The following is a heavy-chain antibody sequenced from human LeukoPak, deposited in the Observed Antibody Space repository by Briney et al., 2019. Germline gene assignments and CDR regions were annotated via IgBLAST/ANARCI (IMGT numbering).Heavy chain of an antibody. CDR1: RFHLSSFC. CDR2: IRHDGSYQ. Sequence: GALRIFFGATRFHLSSFCKEWVRQTPSQGPGGGAIIRHDGSYQQYADSVKGRFTVSRDNSKDTVYLQMNSLRTEHTAVYYCAKNRDSSDYPRDFDYWGQGTLVTVSS. CDR3: AKNRDSSDYPRDFDY. J-gene: IGHJ4*02. V-gene: IGHV3-30*02. D-gene: IGHD6-19*01.